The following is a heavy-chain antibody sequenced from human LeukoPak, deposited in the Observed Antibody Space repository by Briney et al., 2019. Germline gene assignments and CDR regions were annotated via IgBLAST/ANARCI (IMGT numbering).Heavy chain of an antibody. V-gene: IGHV3-43*02. CDR3: AKDTEGYTYGYYYYGMDV. D-gene: IGHD5-18*01. J-gene: IGHJ6*02. CDR1: GFTFDDYA. Sequence: GGSLRLSCAASGFTFDDYAMHWVRQAPGKGLEWVSLISGDSGSTYYADSVKGRFTISRDNSKNSLYLQMNSLRNDDTALYYCAKDTEGYTYGYYYYGMDVWGQGTTVTVSS. CDR2: ISGDSGST.